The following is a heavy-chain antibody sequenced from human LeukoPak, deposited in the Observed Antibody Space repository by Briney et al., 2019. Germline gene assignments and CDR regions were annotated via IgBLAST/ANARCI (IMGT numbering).Heavy chain of an antibody. CDR3: ARGKWAAAAPGDY. V-gene: IGHV4-61*02. Sequence: SETLSLTCTVSGGSISSGSYYWSWIRQPAGKGPEWIGRIYTSGSTNYNPSLKSRVTISVDTSKNQFSLKLSSVTAADTAVYYCARGKWAAAAPGDYWGQGTLVTVSS. CDR1: GGSISSGSYY. J-gene: IGHJ4*02. D-gene: IGHD6-13*01. CDR2: IYTSGST.